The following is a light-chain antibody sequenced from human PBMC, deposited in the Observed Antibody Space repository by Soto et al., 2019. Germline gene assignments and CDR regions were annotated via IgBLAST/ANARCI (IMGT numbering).Light chain of an antibody. CDR1: SSDVGGYNY. Sequence: QSALTQPASVSGSPGQSITISCTGTSSDVGGYNYVSWYQQHPGKAPKLMIYDVSDRPSGVSNRFSGSKSGNTVSLPISGLQAEDEADYYCSSYTSSSTLGVVFGGGTKLTVL. V-gene: IGLV2-14*01. CDR2: DVS. J-gene: IGLJ2*01. CDR3: SSYTSSSTLGVV.